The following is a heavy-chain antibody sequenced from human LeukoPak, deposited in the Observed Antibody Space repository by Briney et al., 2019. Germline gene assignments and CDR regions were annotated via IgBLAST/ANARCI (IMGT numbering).Heavy chain of an antibody. V-gene: IGHV3-21*01. J-gene: IGHJ4*02. D-gene: IGHD6-19*01. CDR3: ARAVAGTFDY. CDR2: IVGSSST. CDR1: GFTFSNFA. Sequence: PGGSLRLSCAASGFTFSNFAMTWVRQAPGKGLEWVSSIVGSSSTYYADSLKGRFTISRDNAKNSLYLQMNSLRDEDTAVYYCARAVAGTFDYWGQGTLVTVSS.